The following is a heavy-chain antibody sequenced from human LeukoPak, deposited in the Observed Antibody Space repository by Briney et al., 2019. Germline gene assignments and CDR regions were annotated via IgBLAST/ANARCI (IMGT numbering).Heavy chain of an antibody. CDR1: GCTFTSYY. Sequence: ASVKVSCKASGCTFTSYYMHWVRQAPGQGLEWMGIINPSGGSTSYAQKFQGRVTMTRDTSTSTVYMELSSLRSEDTAVYYCARDRPARLDYGGTDGHFDYWGQGTLVTVSS. D-gene: IGHD4-23*01. CDR3: ARDRPARLDYGGTDGHFDY. J-gene: IGHJ4*02. CDR2: INPSGGST. V-gene: IGHV1-46*01.